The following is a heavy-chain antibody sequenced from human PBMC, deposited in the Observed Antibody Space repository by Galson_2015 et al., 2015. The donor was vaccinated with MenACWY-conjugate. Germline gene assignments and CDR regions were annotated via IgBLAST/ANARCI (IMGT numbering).Heavy chain of an antibody. V-gene: IGHV3-21*04. D-gene: IGHD5-24*01. CDR1: GFTFSSYW. CDR2: ISSSSSYI. CDR3: ARKAAERDGNTRYWYFDL. Sequence: SLRLSCAASGFTFSSYWMSWVRQAPGKGLEWVSSISSSSSYIYYADSVKGRFTISRDNAKNSLYLQMNSLTAADTAVYYCARKAAERDGNTRYWYFDLWGRGTLVTVSS. J-gene: IGHJ2*01.